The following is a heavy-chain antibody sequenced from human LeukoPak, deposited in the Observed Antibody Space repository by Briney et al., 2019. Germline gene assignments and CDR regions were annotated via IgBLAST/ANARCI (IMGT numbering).Heavy chain of an antibody. J-gene: IGHJ4*02. D-gene: IGHD3-3*01. CDR1: GYTFTSYD. V-gene: IGHV1-8*03. CDR3: ARAYYDFWSGYYTVSFDY. CDR2: MNPNSGNT. Sequence: ASVKVSCKASGYTFTSYDINWVRQATGQGLEWMGWMNPNSGNTGYAQKFQGRVTITRNTSISTAYMELSSLRSEDTAVYYCARAYYDFWSGYYTVSFDYWGQGTLVTASS.